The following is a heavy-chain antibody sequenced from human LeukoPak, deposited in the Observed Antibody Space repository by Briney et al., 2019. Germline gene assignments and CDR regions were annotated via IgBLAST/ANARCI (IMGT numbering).Heavy chain of an antibody. D-gene: IGHD3-3*01. Sequence: ASVKVSCKASGYTFTSYAMHWVRQAPGQRLEWMGWINAGSGNTKYSQKFQGRVTITRDTSASTAYMELSSLRSEDTAVYYCASEKSIWSGYYTGENWFDPWGQGTLVTVSS. CDR3: ASEKSIWSGYYTGENWFDP. CDR2: INAGSGNT. CDR1: GYTFTSYA. J-gene: IGHJ5*02. V-gene: IGHV1-3*01.